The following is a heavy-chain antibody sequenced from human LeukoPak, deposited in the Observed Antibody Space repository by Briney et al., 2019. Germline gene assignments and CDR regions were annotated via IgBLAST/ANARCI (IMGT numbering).Heavy chain of an antibody. D-gene: IGHD1-26*01. V-gene: IGHV3-30-3*01. J-gene: IGHJ4*02. CDR3: AKASYVGASYFDY. CDR1: GFTFSSYA. Sequence: PGGSLRLSCAASGFTFSSYAMHWVRQAPGKGLEWVAVISYDGSNKYYADSVKGRFTISRDNSKNTLYLQMNSLRAEDTAVYYCAKASYVGASYFDYWGQGTLVTVSS. CDR2: ISYDGSNK.